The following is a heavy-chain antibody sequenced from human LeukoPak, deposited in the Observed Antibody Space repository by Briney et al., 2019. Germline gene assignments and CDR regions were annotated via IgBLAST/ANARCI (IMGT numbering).Heavy chain of an antibody. V-gene: IGHV3-23*01. CDR3: AKDLRDSSGYYLTGYSFDI. CDR2: IHGCHGST. CDR1: GFTFSSYA. J-gene: IGHJ3*02. D-gene: IGHD3-22*01. Sequence: GGSLIHSCAASGFTFSSYAMSWVRQAPGKGLEWVSAIHGCHGSTYYADSVKGRFTISRDNSKNTLYLQMNSLRAEDTAVYYCAKDLRDSSGYYLTGYSFDIWGQGTGITVSA.